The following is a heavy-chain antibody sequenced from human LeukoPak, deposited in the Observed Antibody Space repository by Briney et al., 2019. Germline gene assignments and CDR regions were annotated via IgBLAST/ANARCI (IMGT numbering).Heavy chain of an antibody. CDR3: ARHYGP. CDR1: GDSISSSNW. Sequence: SGTLSLTCAVSGDSISSSNWWTWVRQPPGRGLEWIGEIHHGGSTHYNPSLKSRVTISVDTSKNQFSLKLNSVTAADTAVYYCARHYGPWGQGTLVTVSS. V-gene: IGHV4-4*02. CDR2: IHHGGST. D-gene: IGHD3-16*01. J-gene: IGHJ5*02.